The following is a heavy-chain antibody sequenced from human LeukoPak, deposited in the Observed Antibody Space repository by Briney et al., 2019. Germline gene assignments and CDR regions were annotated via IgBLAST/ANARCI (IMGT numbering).Heavy chain of an antibody. CDR2: ISGSGGST. V-gene: IGHV3-23*01. Sequence: GGSLRLSCAASGFTFSSYAMSWVRQAPGKGLEWVSAISGSGGSTYYADSVKGRFTISRDNSKNTLYLQMNSLRAKDTAVYYCATAHDFWSGRRDYWGQGTLVTVSS. CDR3: ATAHDFWSGRRDY. D-gene: IGHD3-3*01. J-gene: IGHJ4*02. CDR1: GFTFSSYA.